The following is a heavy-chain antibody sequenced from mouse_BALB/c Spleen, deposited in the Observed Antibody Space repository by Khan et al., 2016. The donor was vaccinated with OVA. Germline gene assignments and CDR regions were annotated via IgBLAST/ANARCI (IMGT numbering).Heavy chain of an antibody. CDR1: GYTFTSYT. V-gene: IGHV1-4*01. CDR3: ARDGAYYRNDDWFAY. D-gene: IGHD2-14*01. J-gene: IGHJ3*01. CDR2: INPSSAYT. Sequence: QVQLKQSGAELARPGASVKMSCKASGYTFTSYTIHWIKQRPGQGLEWIGFINPSSAYTNYNQKFKDKATLTADKSSTTAYMQLSSLTSDDSAVYYCARDGAYYRNDDWFAYWGQGTLVTVSA.